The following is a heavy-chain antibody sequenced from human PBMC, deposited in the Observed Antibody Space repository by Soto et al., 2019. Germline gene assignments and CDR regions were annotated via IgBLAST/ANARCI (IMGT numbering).Heavy chain of an antibody. CDR2: ISTSTGNT. J-gene: IGHJ4*02. CDR3: ARSPRVIVAAKGTLDY. V-gene: IGHV1-18*04. Sequence: QVQLVQSGGEVKKPGASVKVSCKASGYTFTTFGITWVRQAPGQGLEWMGWISTSTGNTNYAQKLLDRVNLTTDTSTRTAYLELRSLTSDDTAVYYCARSPRVIVAAKGTLDYWGQGTLVTVSS. CDR1: GYTFTTFG. D-gene: IGHD5-12*01.